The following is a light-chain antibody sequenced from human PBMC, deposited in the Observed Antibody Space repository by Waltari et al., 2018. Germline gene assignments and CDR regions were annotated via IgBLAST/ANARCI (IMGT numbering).Light chain of an antibody. CDR2: STN. Sequence: QPVVTQEPSLSVSPGGPVTLTSGLRSGPVPPTSYPTWYLLTPGQAPRTLIYSTNTRSSGVPDRFSGSILENKAALTITGAQADDESDYYCLLYMGSGITVFGTGTRVTVL. CDR1: SGPVPPTSY. J-gene: IGLJ1*01. V-gene: IGLV8-61*01. CDR3: LLYMGSGITV.